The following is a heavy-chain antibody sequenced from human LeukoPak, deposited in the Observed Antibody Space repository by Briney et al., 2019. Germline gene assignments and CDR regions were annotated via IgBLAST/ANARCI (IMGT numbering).Heavy chain of an antibody. D-gene: IGHD5-24*01. CDR1: GFIFSDYN. CDR2: ISSSSSAI. J-gene: IGHJ4*02. Sequence: GGSLRLSCVASGFIFSDYNMNWVRQAPGKGPEWVSYISSSSSAIYYADSVKGRFTISRDNAKNSLYLQMNSLRAEDTAVYYCAREQDGYTFDYWGQGTLVTVSS. V-gene: IGHV3-48*01. CDR3: AREQDGYTFDY.